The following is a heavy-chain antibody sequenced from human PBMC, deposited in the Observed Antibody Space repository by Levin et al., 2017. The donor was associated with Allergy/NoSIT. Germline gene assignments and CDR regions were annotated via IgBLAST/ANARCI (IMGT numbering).Heavy chain of an antibody. CDR3: TRLAMATGFDY. D-gene: IGHD5-18*01. CDR2: IRSKAYGGTT. CDR1: GFTFGDYA. V-gene: IGHV3-49*03. Sequence: GGSLRLSCTASGFTFGDYAMSWFRQAPGKGLEWVGFIRSKAYGGTTEYAASVKGRFTISRDDSKSIAYLQMNSLKTEDTAVYYCTRLAMATGFDYWGQGTLVTVSS. J-gene: IGHJ4*02.